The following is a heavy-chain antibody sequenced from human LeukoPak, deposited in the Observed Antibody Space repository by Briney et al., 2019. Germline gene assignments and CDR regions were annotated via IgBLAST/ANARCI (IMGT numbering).Heavy chain of an antibody. Sequence: PSQTLSLTCTVSGGSISSGDYYWGWIRQPPGKGLEWIGSIYYSGSTYYNPSLKSRVTISVDTSKNQFSLKLSSVTAADTAVYYCARDEGAPSYSSSYWGQGTLVTVSS. CDR3: ARDEGAPSYSSSY. CDR1: GGSISSGDYY. V-gene: IGHV4-39*01. CDR2: IYYSGST. J-gene: IGHJ4*02. D-gene: IGHD6-6*01.